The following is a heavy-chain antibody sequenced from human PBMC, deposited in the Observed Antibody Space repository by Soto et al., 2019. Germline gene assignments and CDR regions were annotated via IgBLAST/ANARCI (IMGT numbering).Heavy chain of an antibody. J-gene: IGHJ3*02. CDR1: GGSISSSNW. D-gene: IGHD6-6*01. CDR2: IYHSGST. V-gene: IGHV4-4*02. CDR3: ARDRSIAAPDDAFDI. Sequence: SETLSLTCAVSGGSISSSNWWSWVRQPPGKGLEWIGEIYHSGSTNYNPPLKSRVTISVDKSKNQFSLKLSSVTAADTAVYYCARDRSIAAPDDAFDIWGQGTMVTVSS.